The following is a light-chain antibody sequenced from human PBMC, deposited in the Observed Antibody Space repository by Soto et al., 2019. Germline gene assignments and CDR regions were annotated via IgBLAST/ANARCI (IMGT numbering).Light chain of an antibody. J-gene: IGLJ1*01. V-gene: IGLV1-40*01. CDR1: SSNIGASKD. CDR2: ANT. Sequence: QSVLTQPPSVSGAPGQRVTISCTGSSSNIGASKDVHWYQLLPGTAPKLLIYANTNRPSGVPDRFSGSKSGTSASLAITGLQAEDEADYYCQSYDNSLSAYVFGTGTKLTVL. CDR3: QSYDNSLSAYV.